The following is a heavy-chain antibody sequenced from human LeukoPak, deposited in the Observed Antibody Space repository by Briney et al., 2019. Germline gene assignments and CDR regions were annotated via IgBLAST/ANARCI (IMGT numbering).Heavy chain of an antibody. Sequence: SETLSLTCAVYGGSFSGYYWSWIRQPPGKGLEWIGEINHSGSTNYNPSLKSRVTISVDTSKNQFSLKLSSVTAADTAVYYCAKDILPSPYSSGWYHAFDIWGRGTMVTVSS. D-gene: IGHD6-19*01. CDR3: AKDILPSPYSSGWYHAFDI. J-gene: IGHJ3*02. CDR2: INHSGST. CDR1: GGSFSGYY. V-gene: IGHV4-34*01.